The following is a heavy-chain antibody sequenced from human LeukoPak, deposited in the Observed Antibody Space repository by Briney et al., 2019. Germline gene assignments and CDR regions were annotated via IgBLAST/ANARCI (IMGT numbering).Heavy chain of an antibody. V-gene: IGHV3-23*01. CDR2: ISASGGST. J-gene: IGHJ4*02. D-gene: IGHD5-24*01. Sequence: GGSLRLSCAASGFTFSSYAMRWVRRAPGKGLEWVSAISASGGSTFYVDSVKGRFTISRDNSKNTLYLQMNSLRAEDTAVYYCAKDPTRWLQPKPPDYWGQGTLVTASS. CDR1: GFTFSSYA. CDR3: AKDPTRWLQPKPPDY.